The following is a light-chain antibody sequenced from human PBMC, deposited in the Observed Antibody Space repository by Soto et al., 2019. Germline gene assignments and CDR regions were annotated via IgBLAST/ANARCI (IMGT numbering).Light chain of an antibody. CDR3: LQHNTYPLLT. CDR1: QDIRSD. V-gene: IGKV1-17*01. CDR2: GAS. J-gene: IGKJ4*01. Sequence: DIQMTQSPSSLSASVGDTVTITCRASQDIRSDLGWYQQQPGKAPKRLIYGASTLHSGVPSRFSGSGSGTEFTLTISSLQPDDFATYFCLQHNTYPLLTFGGGTKVDIK.